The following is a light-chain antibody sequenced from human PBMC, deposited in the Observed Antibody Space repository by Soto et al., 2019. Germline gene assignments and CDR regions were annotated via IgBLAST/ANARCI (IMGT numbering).Light chain of an antibody. J-gene: IGKJ4*02. Sequence: DIQMTQPPSSLSASVGDRVSITCPASQSISSYLNWYQQKPGKAPKLLIYAASSLQSGVPSRFSGSGSGTDFTLTISSLQPEDFATYYCQQSYSTPLTFGGGTKVDIK. CDR3: QQSYSTPLT. CDR1: QSISSY. V-gene: IGKV1-39*01. CDR2: AAS.